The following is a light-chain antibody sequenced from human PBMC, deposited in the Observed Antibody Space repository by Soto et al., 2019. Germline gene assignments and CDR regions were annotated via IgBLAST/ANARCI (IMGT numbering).Light chain of an antibody. CDR1: SSDIGSNNY. J-gene: IGLJ3*02. CDR2: EVS. Sequence: QSVLTQPASVSGSPGQSITISCTGTSSDIGSNNYVSWFQQRPGKAPTLIIYEVSNRPSGVSTHFSGSKSGNTASLTISGLLPEDEAEYYCRSYTTTPRLFGGGTKLTVL. V-gene: IGLV2-14*01. CDR3: RSYTTTPRL.